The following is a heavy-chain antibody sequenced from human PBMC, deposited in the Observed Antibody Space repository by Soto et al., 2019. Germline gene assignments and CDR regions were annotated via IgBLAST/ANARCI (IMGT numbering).Heavy chain of an antibody. D-gene: IGHD1-26*01. CDR2: ISYDGSNK. CDR1: GFTFSSYA. J-gene: IGHJ4*02. CDR3: ARDRSVGFKYY. Sequence: GVSLRLSCAASGFTFSSYAMHGARQAPGKGLEWVAVISYDGSNKYYADSVKGRFTISRDNSKNTLYLQMNSLRAEETAVYFCARDRSVGFKYYWGQGTLGTLS. V-gene: IGHV3-30-3*01.